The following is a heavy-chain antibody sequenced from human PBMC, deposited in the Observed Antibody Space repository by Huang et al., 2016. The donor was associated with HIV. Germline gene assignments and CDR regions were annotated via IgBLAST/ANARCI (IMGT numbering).Heavy chain of an antibody. V-gene: IGHV1-69*11. CDR2: IIPILGTV. Sequence: QVQLVQSGAEVKRPGSSVRVSCKTSGGTFSRYAITWVRQAPGQGLEWMGQIIPILGTVNYAQNVQGRVTITADESTSTAYMDLVALTSKDTAVYYCARPEVPGNAGYFDYWGQGTLVTV. CDR3: ARPEVPGNAGYFDY. J-gene: IGHJ4*02. CDR1: GGTFSRYA.